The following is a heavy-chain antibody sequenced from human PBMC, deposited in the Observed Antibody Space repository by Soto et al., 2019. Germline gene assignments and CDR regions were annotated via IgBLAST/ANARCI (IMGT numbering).Heavy chain of an antibody. CDR1: GYTFTSYA. CDR3: ARDXKAYYDFWSGYFTPLDY. V-gene: IGHV1-3*01. J-gene: IGHJ4*02. D-gene: IGHD3-3*01. Sequence: ASVKVSCKASGYTFTSYAMHWVRQAPGQRLEWMGWINAGNGNTKYSQKFQGRVTITRDTSASTAYMELSSLRSEDTAVYYCARDXKAYYDFWSGYFTPLDYWGQGTLVTVSS. CDR2: INAGNGNT.